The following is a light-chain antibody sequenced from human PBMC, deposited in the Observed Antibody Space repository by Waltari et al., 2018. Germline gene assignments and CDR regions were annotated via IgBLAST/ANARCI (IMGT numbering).Light chain of an antibody. Sequence: DIVMTQSPDSLAVSLGERATINCKSSQSVSYSSNSKNYLAGYQQKPGEPPKLLIYWASTRESGVPDRFSGSGSWTDFTLTISSLQAADVAVYYCQQYYNTPRTFGQGTKVEIK. J-gene: IGKJ2*01. V-gene: IGKV4-1*01. CDR1: QSVSYSSNSKNY. CDR2: WAS. CDR3: QQYYNTPRT.